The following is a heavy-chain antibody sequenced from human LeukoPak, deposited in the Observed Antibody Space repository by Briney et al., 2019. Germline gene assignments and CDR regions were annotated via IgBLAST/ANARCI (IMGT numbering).Heavy chain of an antibody. Sequence: GESLKISCKGSGYSFTNYWIGWVRQMPGKGLEWMGVIYPGDSDTRYSPSFQGQVTISVDNSTSTAYLQWSSLKASDTAMYYCARRYYYGSGAWGYFDYWGQGALVTVSS. CDR2: IYPGDSDT. CDR3: ARRYYYGSGAWGYFDY. J-gene: IGHJ4*02. D-gene: IGHD3-10*01. CDR1: GYSFTNYW. V-gene: IGHV5-51*01.